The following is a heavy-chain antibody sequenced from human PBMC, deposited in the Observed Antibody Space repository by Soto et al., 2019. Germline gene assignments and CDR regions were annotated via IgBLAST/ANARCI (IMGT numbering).Heavy chain of an antibody. V-gene: IGHV1-18*01. CDR2: ISAYNGNT. CDR3: ARDPWAADY. D-gene: IGHD3-16*01. CDR1: GYTCTSYG. Sequence: ASVKVTCITAGYTCTSYGITWVRQAPGQGLEWMGWISAYNGNTNYAQKLQGRVTMTTDTSTSTAYMELRSLRSDDTAVYYCARDPWAADYWGQGTLVTVSS. J-gene: IGHJ4*02.